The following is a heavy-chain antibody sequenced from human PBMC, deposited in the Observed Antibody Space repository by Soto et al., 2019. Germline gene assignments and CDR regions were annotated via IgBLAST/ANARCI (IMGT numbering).Heavy chain of an antibody. V-gene: IGHV3-23*01. J-gene: IGHJ4*02. CDR3: AKTASTSSYNQLDY. CDR1: GFTFSNYA. D-gene: IGHD2-2*02. CDR2: FCGSGGST. Sequence: PGGSLRLSCTTSGFTFSNYAMTWVRQAPGKGLEWVSAFCGSGGSTYYADSVKGRFTISRDSSKNTLYLQMNSLRAEDTAIYYCAKTASTSSYNQLDYWGQGTLVTVSS.